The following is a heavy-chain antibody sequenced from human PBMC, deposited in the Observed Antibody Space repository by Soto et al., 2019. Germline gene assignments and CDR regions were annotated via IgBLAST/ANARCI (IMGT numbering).Heavy chain of an antibody. CDR1: GGSISSGGYY. V-gene: IGHV4-31*03. Sequence: SETPSLTCTVSGGSISSGGYYWSWIRQHPGKGLEWIGYIYYSGSTYYNPSLKSRVTISVDTSKNQFSLKLSSVTAADTAVYYCAREAGYYDRSGYNWFDPWGQGIQVTVSS. CDR2: IYYSGST. CDR3: AREAGYYDRSGYNWFDP. J-gene: IGHJ5*02. D-gene: IGHD3-22*01.